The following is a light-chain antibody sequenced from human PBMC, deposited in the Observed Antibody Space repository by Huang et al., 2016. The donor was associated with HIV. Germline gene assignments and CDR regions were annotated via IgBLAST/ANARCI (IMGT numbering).Light chain of an antibody. Sequence: DIQMTQSPSSLSASIGDRVTMSCRASQTVAKYLNWYQQKPGKAPKLLSYAASNLQIGVPSRFSGTGSGTNFTLTISSLQPEDFVIYFCQQTYNVPRTFGQGTGLEIK. CDR1: QTVAKY. CDR3: QQTYNVPRT. V-gene: IGKV1-39*01. J-gene: IGKJ2*01. CDR2: AAS.